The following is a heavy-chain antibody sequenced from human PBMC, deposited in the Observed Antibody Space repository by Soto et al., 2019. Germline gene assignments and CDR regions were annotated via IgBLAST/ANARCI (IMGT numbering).Heavy chain of an antibody. D-gene: IGHD1-26*01. CDR2: IIPIFGTA. V-gene: IGHV1-69*01. CDR1: GGTFSSYA. CDR3: ARDFSTSRIVGATEGDY. Sequence: QVQLVQSGAEVKKPGSSVKVSCKASGGTFSSYAISWVRQAPGQGLEWMGGIIPIFGTANYAQKFQGRVTITADESTSTAYMELSSLRSEDTAMYYCARDFSTSRIVGATEGDYWGQGTLVTVSS. J-gene: IGHJ4*02.